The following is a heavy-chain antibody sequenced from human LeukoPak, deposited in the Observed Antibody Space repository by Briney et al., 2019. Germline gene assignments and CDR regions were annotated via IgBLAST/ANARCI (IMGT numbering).Heavy chain of an antibody. CDR3: AREISSSKQQLVRRWFDP. J-gene: IGHJ5*02. Sequence: ASVKVSCKASGYTFTSYYMHWVRQAPGQGLEWMGIINPSGGSTSYAQKFQGRVTMTRDMSTSTVYMELSSLRSEDTAVYYCAREISSSKQQLVRRWFDPRGQGTLVTVSS. CDR2: INPSGGST. D-gene: IGHD6-13*01. V-gene: IGHV1-46*01. CDR1: GYTFTSYY.